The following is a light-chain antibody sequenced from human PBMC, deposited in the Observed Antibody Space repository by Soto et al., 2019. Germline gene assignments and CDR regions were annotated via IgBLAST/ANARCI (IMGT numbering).Light chain of an antibody. V-gene: IGKV3-20*01. CDR3: QQYDSSPKT. Sequence: EIVLTQSPGTLSLSAGERATLSCRASQSVSSSYLAWYQQKPGQAPRLLIYGASSRASGVPARFSGSGFGTDFTLTISRLEPEDFAVYYCQQYDSSPKTFGQGTKVDIK. J-gene: IGKJ1*01. CDR1: QSVSSSY. CDR2: GAS.